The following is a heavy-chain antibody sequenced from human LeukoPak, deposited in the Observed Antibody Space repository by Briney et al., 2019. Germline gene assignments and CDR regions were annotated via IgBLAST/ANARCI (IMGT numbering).Heavy chain of an antibody. CDR2: IKQDGSEK. Sequence: GGSLRLSCAASGFTFSSSWMSWGRQAPGRGLEWVAEIKQDGSEKFYVDSVKGRFTISRDNAKNSLYLEMNSLRNEDTAVYHCARAKDKCFNPWGQGTLVTVSS. J-gene: IGHJ5*02. CDR3: ARAKDKCFNP. V-gene: IGHV3-7*01. CDR1: GFTFSSSW.